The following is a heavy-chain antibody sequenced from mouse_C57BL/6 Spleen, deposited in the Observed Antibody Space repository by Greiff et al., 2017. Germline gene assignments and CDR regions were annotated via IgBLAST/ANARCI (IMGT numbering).Heavy chain of an antibody. CDR2: IHPNSGST. V-gene: IGHV1-64*01. D-gene: IGHD1-1*01. CDR3: ARSDYGSSYHWYFDV. J-gene: IGHJ1*03. Sequence: QVQLQQPGAELVKPGASVKLSCKASGYTFTSYWMHWVKQRPGQGLEWIGMIHPNSGSTNYNEKFKSKATLTVAKSSSTAYMQISSLTSEDSAVYYCARSDYGSSYHWYFDVWGTGTTVTVSS. CDR1: GYTFTSYW.